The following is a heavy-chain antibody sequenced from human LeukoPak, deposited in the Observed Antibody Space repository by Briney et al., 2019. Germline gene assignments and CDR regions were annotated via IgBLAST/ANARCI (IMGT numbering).Heavy chain of an antibody. CDR2: IYYSGST. J-gene: IGHJ4*02. CDR3: ARAYFDWLLYLAY. CDR1: GGSISSSSYY. V-gene: IGHV4-30-4*08. D-gene: IGHD3-9*01. Sequence: PSETLSLTCTVSGGSISSSSYYCGWIRQPPGKGLEWIGYIYYSGSTYHNPSLTSRVTISVDTSKNQFSLKLSAVTAADTAVYYCARAYFDWLLYLAYWGQGTLVTVSS.